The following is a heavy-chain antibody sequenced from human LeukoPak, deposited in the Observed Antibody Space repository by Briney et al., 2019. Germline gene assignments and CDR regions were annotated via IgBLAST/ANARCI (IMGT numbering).Heavy chain of an antibody. J-gene: IGHJ3*01. V-gene: IGHV1-18*01. CDR1: GYTFKSYG. Sequence: GASVKVSCKASGYTFKSYGTIWVRQAPGQGLEWMGYISPASGRTTYAQNLQGGVTLTTDTPTTTAHMELRSLRSDDTAVYYCAREMWCSSGDCYLNVFDFWGQGTLVTVSP. CDR2: ISPASGRT. CDR3: AREMWCSSGDCYLNVFDF. D-gene: IGHD2-21*02.